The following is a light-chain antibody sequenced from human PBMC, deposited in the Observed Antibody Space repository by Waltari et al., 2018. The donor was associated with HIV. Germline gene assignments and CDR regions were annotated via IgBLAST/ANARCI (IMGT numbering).Light chain of an antibody. CDR1: QSVLYSSSNKNY. CDR2: WAS. J-gene: IGKJ1*01. V-gene: IGKV4-1*01. CDR3: QQYFNTLA. Sequence: DIVMTQSPDSLAVSLGERATINCKSSQSVLYSSSNKNYLAWYQQKPGQPPKLLIYWASTRESGVPDRFSGSGSGTDFTLTISSLQAEDVAVYYCQQYFNTLAFGQGTKVEIK.